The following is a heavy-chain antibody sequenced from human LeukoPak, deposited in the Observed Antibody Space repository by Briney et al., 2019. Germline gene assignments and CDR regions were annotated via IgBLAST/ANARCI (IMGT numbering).Heavy chain of an antibody. CDR1: GGSTSSGDYY. J-gene: IGHJ4*02. CDR2: IYYSGST. Sequence: SETLSLXCTVSGGSTSSGDYYWSWTRQPPGKGPEWIGYIYYSGSTYYNPSLKSRVTISVDTSKNQFSLKLSSVTAADTAVYYCARVGTGYSSAPVDSWGQGTLVTVSS. CDR3: ARVGTGYSSAPVDS. V-gene: IGHV4-30-4*08. D-gene: IGHD6-19*01.